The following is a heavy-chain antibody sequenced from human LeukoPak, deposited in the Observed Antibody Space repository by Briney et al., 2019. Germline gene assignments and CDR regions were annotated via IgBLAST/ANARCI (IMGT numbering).Heavy chain of an antibody. CDR1: GGFINSYY. D-gene: IGHD3-3*01. Sequence: SDTLSLTCTVSGGFINSYYGSWIRQPAGKGLEWIGRIYTSGSTNYNPSLKSRVTMSVDTSKNQFSLKLSSVTAADTAVHYCARASDDFWSGYYLDTAPVFDYWGQGTLVTVSS. CDR3: ARASDDFWSGYYLDTAPVFDY. J-gene: IGHJ4*02. V-gene: IGHV4-4*07. CDR2: IYTSGST.